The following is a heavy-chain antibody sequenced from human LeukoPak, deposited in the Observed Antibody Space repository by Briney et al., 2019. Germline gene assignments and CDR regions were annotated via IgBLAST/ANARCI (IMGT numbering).Heavy chain of an antibody. V-gene: IGHV4-59*01. CDR1: GGSISSYY. D-gene: IGHD3-22*01. J-gene: IGHJ5*02. Sequence: SETLSLTRTVSGGSISSYYWSWIRQPPGKGLEWIGYIYYSGSTNYNPSLKSRVTISVDTSKNQFSLKLSSVTAADTAVYYCARATMIVVGNWFDPWGQGTLVTVSS. CDR3: ARATMIVVGNWFDP. CDR2: IYYSGST.